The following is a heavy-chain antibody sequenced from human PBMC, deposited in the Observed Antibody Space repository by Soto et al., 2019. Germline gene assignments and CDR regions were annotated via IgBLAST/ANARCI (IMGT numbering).Heavy chain of an antibody. Sequence: QAQLVESGGGVAQPGGSLRLSCAASGFSFSSFVMHWVRQAPGKGLAWVALVSYDATNQYYSDSVKGRFTVSRDNSKNTRYLQMDSLRPEDTAVYYCARGVYGSGSYYAGFDYWGLGTLVTVSS. CDR3: ARGVYGSGSYYAGFDY. J-gene: IGHJ4*02. CDR1: GFSFSSFV. V-gene: IGHV3-30-3*01. D-gene: IGHD3-10*01. CDR2: VSYDATNQ.